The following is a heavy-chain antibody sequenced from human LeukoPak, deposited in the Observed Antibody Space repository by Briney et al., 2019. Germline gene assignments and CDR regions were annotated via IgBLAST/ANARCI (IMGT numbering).Heavy chain of an antibody. CDR2: IYYSGNT. Sequence: SETLSLTCTVSSGSITNYYWSWIRQPPGKELEWIGYIYYSGNTNYDPSLQSRVTISVDTSKNQFSLSLSSVTAADTAVYYCARPSRYCSGGSCQYYFDYWGQGTLVTVSS. D-gene: IGHD2-15*01. V-gene: IGHV4-59*01. CDR1: SGSITNYY. J-gene: IGHJ4*02. CDR3: ARPSRYCSGGSCQYYFDY.